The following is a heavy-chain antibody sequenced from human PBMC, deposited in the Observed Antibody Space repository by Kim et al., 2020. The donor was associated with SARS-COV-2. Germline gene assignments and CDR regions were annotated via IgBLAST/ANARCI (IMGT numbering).Heavy chain of an antibody. CDR2: ISGSCGST. CDR1: GFTFSSYA. V-gene: IGHV3-23*01. Sequence: GGSLRLSCAASGFTFSSYAMSWVRQAPGKGLEWVSAISGSCGSTYYADSVKGRFTISRDNSKNTLYLQMNSLRAEDTAVYYCAKAPLSRGTYYFDYWGQGTLVTVSS. CDR3: AKAPLSRGTYYFDY. D-gene: IGHD3-16*01. J-gene: IGHJ4*02.